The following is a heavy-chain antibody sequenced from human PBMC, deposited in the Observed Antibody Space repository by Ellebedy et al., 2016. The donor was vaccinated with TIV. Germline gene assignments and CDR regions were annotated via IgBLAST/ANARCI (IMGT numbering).Heavy chain of an antibody. CDR2: ISYDGSNK. V-gene: IGHV3-30-3*01. J-gene: IGHJ4*02. Sequence: GESLKISCAASGFTFSSYAMHWVRQAPGKGLEWVAVISYDGSNKYYADSVKGRFTISRDNSKNTLYLQMNSLRAEDTAVYYCARDSEGYSSSWILDYWGQGTLVTVSS. D-gene: IGHD6-13*01. CDR3: ARDSEGYSSSWILDY. CDR1: GFTFSSYA.